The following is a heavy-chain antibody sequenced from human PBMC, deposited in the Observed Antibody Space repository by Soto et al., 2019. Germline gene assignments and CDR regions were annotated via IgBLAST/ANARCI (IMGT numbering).Heavy chain of an antibody. CDR3: ARELRGYSYGPGEVF. Sequence: SETLSLTCTVSGGSITSSNYYCSRIRQSPGEGPEWIGHIYSSGSAYYNPSLMSRVSMSIDTSKNQFSLSLNSVTVADTAVYFCARELRGYSYGPGEVFWGRGTLVTVSS. CDR1: GGSITSSNYY. CDR2: IYSSGSA. J-gene: IGHJ4*02. V-gene: IGHV4-30-4*01. D-gene: IGHD5-18*01.